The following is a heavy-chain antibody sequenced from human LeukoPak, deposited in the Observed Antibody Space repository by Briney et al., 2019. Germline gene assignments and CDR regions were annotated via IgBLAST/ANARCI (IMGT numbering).Heavy chain of an antibody. J-gene: IGHJ6*02. CDR2: ISAYNGNT. V-gene: IGHV1-18*01. Sequence: GASVKVSCKASGYTFTSYGISWVRQAPGQGLEWMGWISAYNGNTNYAQKLQGRVTMTTDTSTSTAYMELRSLRSDDTAVYYCARDAGSQTYYYYGMDVWGQGTTVTVSS. D-gene: IGHD3-10*01. CDR3: ARDAGSQTYYYYGMDV. CDR1: GYTFTSYG.